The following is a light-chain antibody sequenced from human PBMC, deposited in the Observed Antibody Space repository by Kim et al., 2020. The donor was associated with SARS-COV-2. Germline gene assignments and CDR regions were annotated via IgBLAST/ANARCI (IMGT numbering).Light chain of an antibody. Sequence: WCPGERATLACRASQSVSSYLAWYQQKPGQAPRLLIYDAANRDTGIPARFSVSGSGTDFTLTISSPEPEDFAVYYCPQRRNWPPPFCPGTRLEI. J-gene: IGKJ5*01. V-gene: IGKV3-11*01. CDR2: DAA. CDR1: QSVSSY. CDR3: PQRRNWPPP.